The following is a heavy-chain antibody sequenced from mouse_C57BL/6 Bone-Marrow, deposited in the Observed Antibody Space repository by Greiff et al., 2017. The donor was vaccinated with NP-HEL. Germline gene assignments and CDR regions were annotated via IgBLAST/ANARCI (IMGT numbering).Heavy chain of an antibody. V-gene: IGHV1-64*01. D-gene: IGHD2-4*01. CDR3: ARRSYDYDGSWFAY. CDR1: GYTFTSYW. J-gene: IGHJ3*01. CDR2: IHPNSGST. Sequence: QVQLKQPGAELVKPGASVKLSCMASGYTFTSYWMHWVKQRPGQGLEWIGMIHPNSGSTNYNEKFKSKATLTVDKSSSTAYMQLSSLTSEDSAVYYCARRSYDYDGSWFAYWGQGTLVTVSA.